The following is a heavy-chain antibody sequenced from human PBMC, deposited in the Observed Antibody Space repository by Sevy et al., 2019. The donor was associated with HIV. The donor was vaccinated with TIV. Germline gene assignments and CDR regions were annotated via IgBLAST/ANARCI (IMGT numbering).Heavy chain of an antibody. CDR1: GGSFSGYY. Sequence: KQSQTLSLTCAVYGGSFSGYYWSWIRQPPGKGLEWIGEINHSGSTNYNPSLKSRVTISVDTSKNQFSLKLSSVTAADTAVYYCARGGNWLLDTAMVGGQGQNWFDPWGQGTLVTVSS. J-gene: IGHJ5*02. V-gene: IGHV4-34*01. D-gene: IGHD5-18*01. CDR3: ARGGNWLLDTAMVGGQGQNWFDP. CDR2: INHSGST.